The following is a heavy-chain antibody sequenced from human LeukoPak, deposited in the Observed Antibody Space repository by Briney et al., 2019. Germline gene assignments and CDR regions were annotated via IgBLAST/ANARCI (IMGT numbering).Heavy chain of an antibody. J-gene: IGHJ4*02. CDR2: IVGSSST. V-gene: IGHV3-21*01. D-gene: IGHD6-13*01. CDR1: GFTFSNFA. Sequence: PGGSLRLSCAASGFTFSNFAMTWVRQAPGKGLEWVSSIVGSSSTYYADSLKGRFTISRDNAKNSLYLEMNSLRAEDTAVYYCARIGAGSSRDYWGQGTLVTVSS. CDR3: ARIGAGSSRDY.